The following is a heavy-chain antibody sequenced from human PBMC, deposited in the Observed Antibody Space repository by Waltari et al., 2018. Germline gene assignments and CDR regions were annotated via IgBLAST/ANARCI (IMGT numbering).Heavy chain of an antibody. Sequence: QLQLQESGPGLVKPSGTLSLTCAVSADSMRDSFWWGWVRQPPGKGLEWIGQVHRSGRTNYNPSFASRVTISLDASINQFSLKLTSAAAADTAVYYCARDRGRGLYLESWGRGALITVSP. CDR3: ARDRGRGLYLES. D-gene: IGHD2-15*01. V-gene: IGHV4-4*02. J-gene: IGHJ4*02. CDR1: ADSMRDSFW. CDR2: VHRSGRT.